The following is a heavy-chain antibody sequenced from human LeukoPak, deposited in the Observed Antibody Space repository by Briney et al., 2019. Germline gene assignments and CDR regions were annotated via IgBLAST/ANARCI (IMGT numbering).Heavy chain of an antibody. Sequence: GESLQISCMGSGSNFTTYWLDWVRQVPGKGLEWMGLIQPADSQTRCNPSSQGQVTLSDDKSINTAYLQWSSLRPSDTAIYYCARRLRTGGFDIWGQGTEVTVSS. CDR2: IQPADSQT. CDR1: GSNFTTYW. D-gene: IGHD1-1*01. J-gene: IGHJ3*02. V-gene: IGHV5-51*01. CDR3: ARRLRTGGFDI.